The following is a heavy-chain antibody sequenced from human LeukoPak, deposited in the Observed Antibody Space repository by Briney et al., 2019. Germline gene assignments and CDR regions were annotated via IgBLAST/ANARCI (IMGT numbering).Heavy chain of an antibody. CDR2: IYYSGST. Sequence: PSETLSLTCTVSGGSISSNSYYWGWIRQPPGKGLKWIGSIYYSGSTYYNPSLKSRVTISVDTSKNQFSLKLSSVTATDTAVYYCAGNKHYYGSGNYGVPNWFDPWGQGTLVTVSS. D-gene: IGHD3-10*01. V-gene: IGHV4-39*01. CDR1: GGSISSNSYY. CDR3: AGNKHYYGSGNYGVPNWFDP. J-gene: IGHJ5*02.